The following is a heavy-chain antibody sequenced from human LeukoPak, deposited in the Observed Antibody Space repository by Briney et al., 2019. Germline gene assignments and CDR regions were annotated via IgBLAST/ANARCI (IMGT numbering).Heavy chain of an antibody. Sequence: ASVKVSCKASGYTFTSYYMHWVRQAPGLGLEWMGIINPSGGSTSYAQKFQGRVTMTRDTSTSTVYMELSSLRSEDTAVYYCAREPPSNVSGMDVWGQGTTVTVSS. J-gene: IGHJ6*02. CDR1: GYTFTSYY. CDR2: INPSGGST. CDR3: AREPPSNVSGMDV. V-gene: IGHV1-46*01.